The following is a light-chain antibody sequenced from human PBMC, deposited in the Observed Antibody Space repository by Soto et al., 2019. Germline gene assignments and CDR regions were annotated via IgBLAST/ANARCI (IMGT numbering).Light chain of an antibody. CDR2: DVS. V-gene: IGLV2-14*01. J-gene: IGLJ2*01. CDR1: SSDVGGYNY. CDR3: SSYTGSRTVV. Sequence: QSALTQPASVSGSPGQSITISCTGTSSDVGGYNYVSWYQQHPGKAPKLIIYDVSNRPSGVSNRFSGSKSGNTSSLTISGIQAEDEDDYYCSSYTGSRTVVFGGGTKLTVL.